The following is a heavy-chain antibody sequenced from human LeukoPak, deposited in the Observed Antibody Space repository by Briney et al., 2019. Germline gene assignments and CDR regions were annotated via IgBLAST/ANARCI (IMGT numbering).Heavy chain of an antibody. CDR3: ARGSVYSSSSVFPPFDY. CDR1: GGSISSYY. CDR2: IYYSGSS. Sequence: SETLSLTCTVSGGSISSYYWSWIRQPPGKGLEWIGYIYYSGSSYYNPSLKSRVTISVDTSKNQFSLKLSSVTAADTAVYLCARGSVYSSSSVFPPFDYWGQGTLVTVSS. V-gene: IGHV4-59*08. D-gene: IGHD6-6*01. J-gene: IGHJ4*02.